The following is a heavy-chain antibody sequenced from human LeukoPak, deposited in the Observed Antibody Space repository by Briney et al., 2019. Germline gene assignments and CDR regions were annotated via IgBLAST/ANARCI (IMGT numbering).Heavy chain of an antibody. Sequence: SGGSLRLSCAASGFTFSSYAMHWVRQAPGKGLERVAVISYDGSNKYYADSVKGRFTISRDNSKNTLYLQMNSLRAEDTAVYYCAREDYGDYRYYFDYWGQGTLVTVSS. CDR2: ISYDGSNK. V-gene: IGHV3-30-3*01. CDR3: AREDYGDYRYYFDY. J-gene: IGHJ4*02. CDR1: GFTFSSYA. D-gene: IGHD4-17*01.